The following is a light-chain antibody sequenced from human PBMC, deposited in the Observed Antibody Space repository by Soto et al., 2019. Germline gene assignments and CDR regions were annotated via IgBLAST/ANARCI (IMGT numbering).Light chain of an antibody. CDR3: QQYHSSPLT. J-gene: IGKJ1*01. CDR1: QSVTSSY. CDR2: GAS. Sequence: EMVLKQSPGTLSLSPGERATLSCRASQSVTSSYLAWYQQKPGQAPRRLIYGASIRATGIPDRFSGSGSGTDFTLTISRLEPEDFALYFCQQYHSSPLTFGQGTKVDIK. V-gene: IGKV3-20*01.